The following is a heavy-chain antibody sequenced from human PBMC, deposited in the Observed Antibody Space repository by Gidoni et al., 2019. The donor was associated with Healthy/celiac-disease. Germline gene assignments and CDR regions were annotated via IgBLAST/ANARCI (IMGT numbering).Heavy chain of an antibody. CDR2: IWYDGSNK. D-gene: IGHD5-12*01. CDR3: ARGGRPSRKRGYSGYDKSDYFDY. J-gene: IGHJ4*02. V-gene: IGHV3-33*01. Sequence: QVQLVESGRCVLQPVRSLRLSCAASGFTFRSSGMHWVRQAPGKGLEWGTVIWYDGSNKYYADPVKGRFTISRDNSKNTLYLQMNSLRAEDTAVYYCARGGRPSRKRGYSGYDKSDYFDYWGQGTLVTVSS. CDR1: GFTFRSSG.